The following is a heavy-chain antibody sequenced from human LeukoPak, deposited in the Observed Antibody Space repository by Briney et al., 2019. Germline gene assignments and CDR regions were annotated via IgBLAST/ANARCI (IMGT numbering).Heavy chain of an antibody. V-gene: IGHV5-51*01. J-gene: IGHJ4*02. CDR1: GYSFSNYW. D-gene: IGHD6-19*01. CDR2: ISPGDSET. Sequence: GESLKISCKGSGYSFSNYWIGWVRQMPGKGLEWMGIISPGDSETRYSPSFQGQVTISADKSISTAYVQWSSLKASDTAMYYCARGALISGWQLDYWGQGSLVTVSS. CDR3: ARGALISGWQLDY.